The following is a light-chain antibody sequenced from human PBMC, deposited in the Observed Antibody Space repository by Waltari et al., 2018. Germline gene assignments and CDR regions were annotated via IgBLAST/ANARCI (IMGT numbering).Light chain of an antibody. CDR3: HQRSNWPLT. CDR1: QSVTGY. J-gene: IGKJ4*01. Sequence: IVLTQSPATLSLSPGERATLSCRASQSVTGYLAWYQQKPGQAPRLLIYNTSKRATGIPARFSGSGSGTDFTLTISILEPEDFAVYYCHQRSNWPLTFGGGTKVEIK. CDR2: NTS. V-gene: IGKV3-11*01.